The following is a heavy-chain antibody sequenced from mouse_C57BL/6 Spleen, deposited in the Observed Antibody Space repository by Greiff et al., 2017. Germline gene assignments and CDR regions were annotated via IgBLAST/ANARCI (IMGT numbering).Heavy chain of an antibody. V-gene: IGHV3-6*01. Sequence: VQLKESGPGLVKPSQSLSLTCSVTGYSITSGYYWNWIRQFPGNKLEWMGYISYDGSNNYNPSLKNRISITRDTSKNQFFLKLNSVTTEDTATYYCARGSYDGNYEAWFAYWGQGTLVTVSA. D-gene: IGHD2-3*01. CDR3: ARGSYDGNYEAWFAY. CDR1: GYSITSGYY. CDR2: ISYDGSN. J-gene: IGHJ3*01.